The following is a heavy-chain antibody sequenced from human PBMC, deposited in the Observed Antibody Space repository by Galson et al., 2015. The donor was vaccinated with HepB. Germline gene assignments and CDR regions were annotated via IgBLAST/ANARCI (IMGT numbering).Heavy chain of an antibody. D-gene: IGHD2-2*01. CDR3: ARDQGYCSGTGCPNWFDS. CDR2: ISTSGSYI. V-gene: IGHV3-21*01. Sequence: SLRLSCAASGFTFSSFSMNWVRQAPGKGLEWVSSISTSGSYISYADSVKGRFTISRDNAKNSLSLQMDSLRAEDTAAYYCARDQGYCSGTGCPNWFDSWCQGTLVTVSS. CDR1: GFTFSSFS. J-gene: IGHJ5*01.